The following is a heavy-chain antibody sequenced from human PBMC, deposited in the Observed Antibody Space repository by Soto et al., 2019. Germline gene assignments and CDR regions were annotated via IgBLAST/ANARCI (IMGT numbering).Heavy chain of an antibody. V-gene: IGHV4-34*01. J-gene: IGHJ4*02. CDR2: INHSGST. CDR3: ARGPLVYYGSGSYYNNFDY. D-gene: IGHD3-10*01. Sequence: SETLSLTCAVYGESFSGYYWSWIRQPPGKGLEWIGEINHSGSTNYNPSLKSRVTISVDTSKNQFSLKLSSVTAADTAVYYCARGPLVYYGSGSYYNNFDYWGQGTLVTVSS. CDR1: GESFSGYY.